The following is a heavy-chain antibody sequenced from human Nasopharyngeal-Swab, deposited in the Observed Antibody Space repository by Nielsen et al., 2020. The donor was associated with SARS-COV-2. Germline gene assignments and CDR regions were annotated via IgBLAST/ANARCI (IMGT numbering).Heavy chain of an antibody. V-gene: IGHV1-69*01. CDR3: ARGFWGRTTGTTRYDAFDI. D-gene: IGHD1-1*01. J-gene: IGHJ3*02. Sequence: WVRQAPGQGLEWMGGIIPIFGTANYAQKFQGRVTITADESTSTAYMELGSLRSEDTAVYYCARGFWGRTTGTTRYDAFDIWGQGTMVTVS. CDR2: IIPIFGTA.